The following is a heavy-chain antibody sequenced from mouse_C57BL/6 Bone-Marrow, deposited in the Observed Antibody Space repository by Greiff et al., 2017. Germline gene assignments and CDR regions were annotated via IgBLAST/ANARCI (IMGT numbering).Heavy chain of an antibody. D-gene: IGHD1-1*01. Sequence: VQGVESGAELARPGASVKLSCKASGYTFTSYGISWVKQRTGQGLEWIGEIYPRSGNTYYNEKFKGKATLTADKSSSTAYMELRSLTSEDSAVYFCARTTVVDYYAMDYWGQGTSVTVSS. CDR2: IYPRSGNT. J-gene: IGHJ4*01. V-gene: IGHV1-81*01. CDR1: GYTFTSYG. CDR3: ARTTVVDYYAMDY.